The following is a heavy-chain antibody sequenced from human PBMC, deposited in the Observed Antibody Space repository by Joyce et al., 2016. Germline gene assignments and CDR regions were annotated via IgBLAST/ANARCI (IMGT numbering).Heavy chain of an antibody. CDR1: GFYFRSSD. J-gene: IGHJ4*02. D-gene: IGHD5-24*01. CDR3: ARGGNNAHNYYFDS. CDR2: VGTAGDT. V-gene: IGHV3-13*01. Sequence: EVHLVESGGDLVQPGGSLRLSFAASGFYFRSSDMVWVRQVKGKGLEWVSAVGTAGDTYYSASVKGRFTISRDNDKNSLYLQMNSLRAEDTAVYYCARGGNNAHNYYFDSWGQGTLVTVSS.